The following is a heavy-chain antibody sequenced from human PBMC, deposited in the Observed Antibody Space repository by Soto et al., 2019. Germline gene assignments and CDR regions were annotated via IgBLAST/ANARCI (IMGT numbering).Heavy chain of an antibody. Sequence: GGSLRLSCAVSGLSFRSHNMHWVRQAPGKGLEVVAYINTGGTIIYYADSVRGRFTISRDNAKNSLYLQMNSLRDADTAVYYCARLVYSDPLDYWGQGSLVTVSS. V-gene: IGHV3-48*02. D-gene: IGHD1-26*01. J-gene: IGHJ4*02. CDR1: GLSFRSHN. CDR2: INTGGTII. CDR3: ARLVYSDPLDY.